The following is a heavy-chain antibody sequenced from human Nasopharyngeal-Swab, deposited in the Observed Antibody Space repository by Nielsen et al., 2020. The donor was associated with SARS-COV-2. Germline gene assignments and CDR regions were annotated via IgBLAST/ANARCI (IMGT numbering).Heavy chain of an antibody. V-gene: IGHV3-48*03. CDR2: ISSSGSTI. J-gene: IGHJ1*01. CDR3: ARVGYNWNSGYFQH. Sequence: GESLKISCAASGFTFSSYEMNWVRQAPGKGLEWVSYISSSGSTIYYADSVKGRFTISRDNAKNSLYLQMNSLRAEDTAVFYCARVGYNWNSGYFQHWGQGTLVTVSS. D-gene: IGHD1-7*01. CDR1: GFTFSSYE.